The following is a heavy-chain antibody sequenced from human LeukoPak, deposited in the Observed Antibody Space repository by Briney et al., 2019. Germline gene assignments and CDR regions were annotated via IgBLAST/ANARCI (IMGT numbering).Heavy chain of an antibody. CDR1: GFTFSDYS. Sequence: PGGSLRLSCAASGFTFSDYSMNWVRQAPGKGLEWISYVEISSGNTKYADSVKGRFIISGDSAKNSVFLQMNSLRVEDTAVYYCARDHRYAFDNWGQGTLVTVSS. D-gene: IGHD5-12*01. CDR2: VEISSGNT. CDR3: ARDHRYAFDN. V-gene: IGHV3-48*04. J-gene: IGHJ4*02.